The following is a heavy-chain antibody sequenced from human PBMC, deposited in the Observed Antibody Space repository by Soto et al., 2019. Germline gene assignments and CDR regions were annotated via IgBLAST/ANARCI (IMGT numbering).Heavy chain of an antibody. D-gene: IGHD2-15*01. CDR1: GCSLRMDNYF. CDR3: AGLNYSRIVSRPADRGQDCFDY. V-gene: IGHV4-30-4*01. J-gene: IGHJ4*02. CDR2: IYYSGGA. Sequence: TLSLTCPFSGCSLRMDNYFLLLIPQPPGNGLEGVGYIYYSGGAHYNRCLKRRIPFSVDPSKKQFSLYQNSVTPTDTAIYYCAGLNYSRIVSRPADRGQDCFDYLGPGDLVTVSS.